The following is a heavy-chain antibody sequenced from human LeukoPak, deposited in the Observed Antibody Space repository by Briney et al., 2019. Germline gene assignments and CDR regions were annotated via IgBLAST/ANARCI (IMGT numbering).Heavy chain of an antibody. V-gene: IGHV3-23*01. CDR3: AKDALRGSGRGSDNWFDP. CDR2: TSGSGGST. D-gene: IGHD3-10*01. CDR1: GFTFSSYA. Sequence: PGGSLRLSCAASGFTFSSYAMSWVRQAPGKGLEWVSATSGSGGSTYYADSVKGRFTISRDNSKNTLYLQMNSLRAEDTAVYYCAKDALRGSGRGSDNWFDPWGQGTLVTVSS. J-gene: IGHJ5*02.